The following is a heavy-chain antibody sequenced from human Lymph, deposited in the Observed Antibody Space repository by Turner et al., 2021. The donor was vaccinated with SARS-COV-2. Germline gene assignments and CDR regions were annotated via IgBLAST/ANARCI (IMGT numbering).Heavy chain of an antibody. V-gene: IGHV3-53*02. Sequence: EVQLVETGGGLIQPGWSLRLSCAASGFTVSSNYMSWVRQAPGKGLEWVSVIYIGGTTYYADTVKGRFTISRDKSKNTLYLQMNSLRAEDTAVYYCARDLGPLAFDIWGQGTMVTVSS. CDR1: GFTVSSNY. J-gene: IGHJ3*02. CDR2: IYIGGTT. CDR3: ARDLGPLAFDI.